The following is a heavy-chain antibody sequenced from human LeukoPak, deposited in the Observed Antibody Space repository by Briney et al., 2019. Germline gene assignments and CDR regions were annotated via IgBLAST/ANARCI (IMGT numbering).Heavy chain of an antibody. CDR3: AKDSMGYSSGLFDY. CDR1: GFTFSSYA. D-gene: IGHD6-19*01. V-gene: IGHV3-23*01. J-gene: IGHJ4*02. CDR2: ISGSGGST. Sequence: GGSLRLSCAASGFTFSSYAMSWVRQAPGKGLEWVSAISGSGGSTYYADSVKGRFTISRDNSKNTLYLQMNSLRAKDTAVYYCAKDSMGYSSGLFDYWGQGTLVTVSS.